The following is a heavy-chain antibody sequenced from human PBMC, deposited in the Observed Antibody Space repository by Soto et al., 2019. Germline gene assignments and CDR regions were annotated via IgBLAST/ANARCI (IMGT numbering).Heavy chain of an antibody. Sequence: QITLNESGPTVVRPTETLTLTCRFSGFSLTTSGVGVGWIRQSPGKAPECLALIYWDDDKRYSASLKSRLTLTNDTSKNQVVLTVSDGGPTHTASYSCAQRVIRAVFGLITTTAIYFDFWGQGTTVAVSS. V-gene: IGHV2-5*02. J-gene: IGHJ4*02. CDR1: GFSLTTSGVG. D-gene: IGHD3-3*01. CDR3: AQRVIRAVFGLITTTAIYFDF. CDR2: IYWDDDK.